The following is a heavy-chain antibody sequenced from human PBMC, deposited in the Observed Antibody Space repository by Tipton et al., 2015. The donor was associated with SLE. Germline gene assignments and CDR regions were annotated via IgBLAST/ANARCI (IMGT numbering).Heavy chain of an antibody. CDR3: ARDRRHLMVRGVMGWFGP. J-gene: IGHJ5*02. V-gene: IGHV4-39*07. CDR2: INYSGTT. D-gene: IGHD3-10*01. CDR1: GGSISSSGYH. Sequence: TLSLTCSVSGGSISSSGYHWAWVRQPPGKGLEWIGTINYSGTTYSNPSLKSRVTFSIDTSKNLFSLNLNSVTAADTAVYFCARDRRHLMVRGVMGWFGPWGQGTLVTVSS.